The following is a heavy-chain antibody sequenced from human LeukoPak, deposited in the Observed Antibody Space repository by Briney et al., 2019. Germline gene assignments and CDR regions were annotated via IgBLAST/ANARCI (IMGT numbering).Heavy chain of an antibody. CDR1: GFIVSSND. D-gene: IGHD3-22*01. J-gene: IGHJ4*02. Sequence: PGGSLRLSCAAAGFIVSSNDMSCVRQAPGKGLEWVSIIYTGGSTYYADSVKGRFTISRDNSNNMVYLQMNSLRVEDTAVYYCARERPSGYFDYWGQGTLVTVSS. CDR2: IYTGGST. V-gene: IGHV3-66*01. CDR3: ARERPSGYFDY.